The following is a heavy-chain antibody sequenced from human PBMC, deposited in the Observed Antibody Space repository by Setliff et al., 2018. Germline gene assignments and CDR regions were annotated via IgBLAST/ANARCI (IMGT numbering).Heavy chain of an antibody. CDR3: VREGVDSRSSTDYRYYMDV. D-gene: IGHD3-22*01. V-gene: IGHV1-69*05. Sequence: SVKVSCKASGGTFSNYAVNWVRQAPGQGLEWMGWINPRTGVTNYAQKFQGRVTIITDESTSTAFMQLSSLRSEDTAVYYCVREGVDSRSSTDYRYYMDVWGKGTTVTVSS. CDR1: GGTFSNYA. CDR2: INPRTGVT. J-gene: IGHJ6*03.